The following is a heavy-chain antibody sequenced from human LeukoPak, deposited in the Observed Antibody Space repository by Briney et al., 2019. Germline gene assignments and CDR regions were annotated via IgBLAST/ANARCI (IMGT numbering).Heavy chain of an antibody. CDR2: INPSGGST. CDR1: GYTFTSYY. Sequence: ASVKVSCKASGYTFTSYYMHWVRQAPGQGLEWMGIINPSGGSTSYAQKFQGRVTMTRDTSTSTVYMELSSLRSEDTAVYYCARGSALGGPHDAFDIWGQGTMVTVSS. D-gene: IGHD3-16*01. V-gene: IGHV1-46*01. CDR3: ARGSALGGPHDAFDI. J-gene: IGHJ3*02.